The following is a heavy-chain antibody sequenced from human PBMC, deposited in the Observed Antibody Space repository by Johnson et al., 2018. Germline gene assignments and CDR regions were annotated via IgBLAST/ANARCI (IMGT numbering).Heavy chain of an antibody. CDR3: AKATYYYDSSGYYPFDY. V-gene: IGHV3-30*18. Sequence: QVQLVQSGGGVVQPGRSLRLSCAASAFTFSYYAMHWVRQAPGKGLEWVAVISYDGSNKYYADSVNGRFTISRDNSKNTLDLQMNSLRAEDTAVYYCAKATYYYDSSGYYPFDYWGQGTLVTVSS. D-gene: IGHD3-22*01. CDR1: AFTFSYYA. CDR2: ISYDGSNK. J-gene: IGHJ4*02.